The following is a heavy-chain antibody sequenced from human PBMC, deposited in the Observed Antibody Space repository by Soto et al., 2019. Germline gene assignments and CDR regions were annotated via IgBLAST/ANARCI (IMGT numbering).Heavy chain of an antibody. V-gene: IGHV5-51*01. D-gene: IGHD3-9*01. J-gene: IGHJ6*02. CDR2: IYPGDSDT. Sequence: PGESLKISCKGSGYSFTSYWIGWVRQMPGKGLEWMGIIYPGDSDTRYSPSFQGQVTISADKSISTAYLQWSSLKASDTAMYYCARLGGDYDIVTGYPNYYYYGMDVWGQGTTVTVSS. CDR3: ARLGGDYDIVTGYPNYYYYGMDV. CDR1: GYSFTSYW.